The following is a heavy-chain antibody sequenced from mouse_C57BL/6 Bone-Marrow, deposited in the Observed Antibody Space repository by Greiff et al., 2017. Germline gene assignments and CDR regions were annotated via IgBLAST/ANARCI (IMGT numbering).Heavy chain of an antibody. CDR1: GFTFSDYY. CDR2: ISNGGGST. J-gene: IGHJ2*01. Sequence: EVKLMESGGGLVQPGGSLKLSCAASGFTFSDYYMYWVRQTPEKRLEWVAYISNGGGSTYYPDTVKGRFTISRDNAKNTLYLQMSRLKSEDTAMYYGAREGRGYYFDYWGQGTTLTVSS. V-gene: IGHV5-12*01. CDR3: AREGRGYYFDY.